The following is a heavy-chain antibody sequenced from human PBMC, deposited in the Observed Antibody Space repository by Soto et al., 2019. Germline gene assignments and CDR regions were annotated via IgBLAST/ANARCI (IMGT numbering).Heavy chain of an antibody. J-gene: IGHJ5*02. CDR2: IYYSGTS. Sequence: PSETLSLTCTVSGGSISDDTYYWGWIRQPPGKGLEWIGSIYYSGTSSYNPSLESRVTMSVDTSKKQLSLRLRSVTATDTAVYYCARPHCTSPGRVPLDPWGHGTLVTVSS. V-gene: IGHV4-39*01. D-gene: IGHD2-8*01. CDR3: ARPHCTSPGRVPLDP. CDR1: GGSISDDTYY.